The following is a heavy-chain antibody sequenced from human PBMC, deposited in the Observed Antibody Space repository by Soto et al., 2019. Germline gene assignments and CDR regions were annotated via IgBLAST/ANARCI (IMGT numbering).Heavy chain of an antibody. Sequence: QLQLRESGSGLVKPSETLSLTCTVSGGSISSGGYSWSWIRQSPEKGLEWIGCIYPTGTTYYHPSLKSRVTISVDTSRNQFSLNLTSVTAADTALYYCARAPPGPSPRWVLWGQGTTVTVSS. D-gene: IGHD3-10*01. CDR3: ARAPPGPSPRWVL. CDR1: GGSISSGGYS. CDR2: IYPTGTT. V-gene: IGHV4-30-2*06. J-gene: IGHJ6*02.